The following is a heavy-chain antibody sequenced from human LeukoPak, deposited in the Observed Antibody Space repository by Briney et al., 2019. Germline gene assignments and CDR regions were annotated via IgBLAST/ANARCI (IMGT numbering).Heavy chain of an antibody. Sequence: PGGSLRLSCAASGFTFSNYPMSWVRQAPGKGLEWVSAISGGGASTYYTDSVKGRFTISRDNSKNTLYLQMNSLRAEDTAVYYCAKDHFAYGDSSDLDYWGQGTLVIVSS. CDR2: ISGGGAST. D-gene: IGHD4-17*01. CDR3: AKDHFAYGDSSDLDY. V-gene: IGHV3-23*01. CDR1: GFTFSNYP. J-gene: IGHJ4*02.